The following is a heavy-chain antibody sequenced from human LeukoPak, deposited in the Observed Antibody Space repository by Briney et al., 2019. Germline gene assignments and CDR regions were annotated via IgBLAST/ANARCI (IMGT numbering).Heavy chain of an antibody. CDR3: ASPGEGYYYDSSGYLY. CDR2: IYHSGST. J-gene: IGHJ4*02. V-gene: IGHV4-4*02. CDR1: GGSISSSNW. Sequence: SGTLSLTCAVSGGSISSSNWWSWVRQPPGKGLEWIGEIYHSGSTNYNPSLKSRVTISVDKSKNQFSLKLSSVTAADTAVYYCASPGEGYYYDSSGYLYWGQGTLVTVSS. D-gene: IGHD3-22*01.